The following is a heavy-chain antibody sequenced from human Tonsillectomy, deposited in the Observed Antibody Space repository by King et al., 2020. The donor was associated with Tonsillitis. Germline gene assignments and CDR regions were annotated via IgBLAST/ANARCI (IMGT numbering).Heavy chain of an antibody. CDR2: ISYDGSDK. V-gene: IGHV3-30*18. CDR3: AKDQGSSSFDY. Sequence: QVQLVESGGGVVQPGRSLRLSCAASGFTFSSYGMHWVRQAPGKGLEWVAGISYDGSDKYYADSVKGRFTISRDNSKNTLYLQMNSLRAEDTAVYYCAKDQGSSSFDYWGQGTLVTVSS. D-gene: IGHD6-6*01. J-gene: IGHJ4*02. CDR1: GFTFSSYG.